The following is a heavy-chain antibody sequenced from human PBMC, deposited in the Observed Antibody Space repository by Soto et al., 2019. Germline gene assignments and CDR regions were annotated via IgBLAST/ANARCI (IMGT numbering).Heavy chain of an antibody. V-gene: IGHV4-38-2*02. J-gene: IGHJ3*02. CDR1: GDSIIGIYH. CDR2: IYHTGTT. CDR3: ARDTGALQKVASFDI. D-gene: IGHD5-12*01. Sequence: SETLSLTCAVSGDSIIGIYHWAWIRQSPGRGLEWIASIYHTGTTYYTPSLESRVTISVDTSKNQFSLRLSSVTAADTALYYCARDTGALQKVASFDIWGQGTMVT.